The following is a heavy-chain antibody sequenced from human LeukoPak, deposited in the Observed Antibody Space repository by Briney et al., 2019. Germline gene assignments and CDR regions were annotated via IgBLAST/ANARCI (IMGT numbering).Heavy chain of an antibody. J-gene: IGHJ4*02. CDR1: GYTFTTYG. V-gene: IGHV1-18*01. D-gene: IGHD6-13*01. CDR3: AETWAAARHHSIDY. CDR2: ISAYNGNT. Sequence: ASVKVSCKASGYTFTTYGISWVRQAPGQGLEWMGWISAYNGNTNYAQKFQGRVTITADESTSTAYMELSSLRSEDTAVYYCAETWAAARHHSIDYWGQGTLVTVSP.